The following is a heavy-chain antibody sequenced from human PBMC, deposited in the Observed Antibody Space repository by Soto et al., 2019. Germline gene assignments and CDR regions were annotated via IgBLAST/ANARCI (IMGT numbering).Heavy chain of an antibody. CDR3: ARAWLEYNWFDS. J-gene: IGHJ5*01. Sequence: QVQLQESGPGLVKPSQTLSLTCTVSGGSITRGGSYWSWIRQHPEKGLEWIAYVAYSGGTYYNPSLKSRVTFLVDMSKNLLSLRLSSVTAADTAVYYCARAWLEYNWFDSWGQGTLVTVSS. CDR2: VAYSGGT. CDR1: GGSITRGGSY. D-gene: IGHD5-12*01. V-gene: IGHV4-31*03.